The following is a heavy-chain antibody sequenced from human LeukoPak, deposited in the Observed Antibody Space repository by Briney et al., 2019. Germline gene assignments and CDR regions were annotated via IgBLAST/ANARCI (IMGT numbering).Heavy chain of an antibody. CDR1: GYSFTSYW. CDR3: ARLMGWIDPNWFDP. Sequence: GESLKISCKGSGYSFTSYWIGWVRQMPGKGLEWMGMIYPGDADTRYSPSFQGQVTISADKSISTAYLQLSSLKASDTAMYYCARLMGWIDPNWFDPWGQGTLVTVSS. CDR2: IYPGDADT. J-gene: IGHJ5*02. D-gene: IGHD1-26*01. V-gene: IGHV5-51*01.